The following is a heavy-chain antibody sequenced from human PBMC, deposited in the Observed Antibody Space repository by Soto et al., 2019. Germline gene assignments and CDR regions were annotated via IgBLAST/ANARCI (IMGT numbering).Heavy chain of an antibody. CDR3: AVIRTSYYYSGMDV. D-gene: IGHD3-10*01. J-gene: IGHJ6*02. Sequence: GGSLRLSCAASGFTFSSYSMNWVRQAPGKGLEWVSYISSSSSTIYYADSVKGRFTISRDNAKNSLYLQMNSLRDEDTAVYYCAVIRTSYYYSGMDVWGQGTTATVSS. CDR2: ISSSSSTI. CDR1: GFTFSSYS. V-gene: IGHV3-48*02.